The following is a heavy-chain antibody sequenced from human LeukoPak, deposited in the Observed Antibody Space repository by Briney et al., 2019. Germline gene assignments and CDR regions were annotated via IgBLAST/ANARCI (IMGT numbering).Heavy chain of an antibody. D-gene: IGHD2-2*02. CDR3: VRDAQLLYGNWFDP. V-gene: IGHV3-30-3*01. CDR1: GFTFSSYA. CDR2: ISYDGSNK. Sequence: PGGSLRLSCEASGFTFSSYAMHWVRQAPGKGLEWVAVISYDGSNKYYADSVKGRFTISRDNSKNTLYLQMNSLRAEDTAVYYCVRDAQLLYGNWFDPWGQGTLVTVSS. J-gene: IGHJ5*02.